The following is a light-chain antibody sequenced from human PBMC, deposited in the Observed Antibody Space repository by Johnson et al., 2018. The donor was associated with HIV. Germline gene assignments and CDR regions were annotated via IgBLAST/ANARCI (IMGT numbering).Light chain of an antibody. CDR1: SSNIGNNY. V-gene: IGLV1-51*02. CDR3: GTWDNSLSAGV. Sequence: QSILTQPPSVSAAPGQKVTISCSGSSSNIGNNYVSWYQQLPGTAPKLLIYENNKRPSGIPDRFSGSKSGTSATLGITGPQTGDEADYYCGTWDNSLSAGVFGTGTKVTVL. J-gene: IGLJ1*01. CDR2: ENN.